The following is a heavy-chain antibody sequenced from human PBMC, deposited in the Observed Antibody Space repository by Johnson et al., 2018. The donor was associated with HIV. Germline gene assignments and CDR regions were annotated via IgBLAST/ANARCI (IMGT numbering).Heavy chain of an antibody. D-gene: IGHD3-22*01. CDR2: ISYDGSNK. V-gene: IGHV3-30-3*01. Sequence: VLLLESGGGVVQPGRSLRLSCAASGFTFSSYAMHWVRQAPGKGLEWVAVISYDGSNKYYADSVKGRFTISRDNSKNTLYLQMNSLRAEDTAVYYCARDSDSLYAFDIWGQGTMVTVSS. CDR3: ARDSDSLYAFDI. J-gene: IGHJ3*02. CDR1: GFTFSSYA.